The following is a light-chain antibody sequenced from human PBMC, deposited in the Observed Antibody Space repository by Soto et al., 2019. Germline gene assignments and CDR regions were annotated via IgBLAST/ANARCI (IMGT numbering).Light chain of an antibody. CDR1: QSVSSY. Sequence: EIVLTQSPATLSLSPGERATLSCRASQSVSSYLAWYQQKPGQAPRLLIYDASKRATGIPARFTGSGFGTDYTLTISSLEPEDFPVYYCQQRSTWRTFGQGTKVDIK. CDR2: DAS. CDR3: QQRSTWRT. J-gene: IGKJ1*01. V-gene: IGKV3-11*01.